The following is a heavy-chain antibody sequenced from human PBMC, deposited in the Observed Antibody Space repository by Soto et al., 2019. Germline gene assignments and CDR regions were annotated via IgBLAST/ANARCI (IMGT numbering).Heavy chain of an antibody. CDR2: IYYNGNT. CDR3: ARDVGSSHGPGHPHYFDY. J-gene: IGHJ4*02. V-gene: IGHV4-30-4*01. D-gene: IGHD2-2*01. CDR1: GGSISSGNYY. Sequence: SETLSLTCTVSGGSISSGNYYWSWIRQPPGKGLEWIGYIYYNGNTYYTPSLKSRATISLDTSRNQFFLNLNSVTAADTAVYYCARDVGSSHGPGHPHYFDYWGQGNLVTVSS.